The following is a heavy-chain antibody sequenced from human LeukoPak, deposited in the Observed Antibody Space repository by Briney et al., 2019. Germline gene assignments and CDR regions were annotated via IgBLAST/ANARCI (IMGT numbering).Heavy chain of an antibody. CDR3: AKMVATITTLDY. D-gene: IGHD5-12*01. V-gene: IGHV3-23*01. Sequence: SWVRQAPGKGLEWVSAISGSGGSTYYADSVKGRFTISRDNSKNTLYLQMNSLRAEDTAVYYCAKMVATITTLDYWGQGTLVTVSS. J-gene: IGHJ4*02. CDR2: ISGSGGST.